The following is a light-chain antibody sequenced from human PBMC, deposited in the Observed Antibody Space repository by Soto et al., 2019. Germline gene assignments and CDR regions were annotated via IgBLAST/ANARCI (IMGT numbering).Light chain of an antibody. CDR2: DAS. V-gene: IGKV3-11*01. J-gene: IGKJ4*01. Sequence: ETVLTQSPATLSLSPGSISTLSCRASHSVSTYLALYQQKPGQAPKLLIYDASRRPNDIPARFSGSGSGTDFTLTISSLEPEDSAGYYCQQRSNWLTFGGGTKVDIK. CDR1: HSVSTY. CDR3: QQRSNWLT.